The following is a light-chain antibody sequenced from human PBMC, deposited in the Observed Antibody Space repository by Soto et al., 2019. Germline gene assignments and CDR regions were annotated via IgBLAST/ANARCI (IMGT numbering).Light chain of an antibody. CDR2: HAS. J-gene: IGKJ4*01. CDR1: QSISNW. CDR3: QQYYTWPVT. Sequence: DIQMTQSPSTLSGSVGDRVTITCRASQSISNWLALYQQKPGTAPKVLIYHASNLQSGVPSRFSGSGSGTDFTLTINSLQSEDFAVYYCQQYYTWPVTFGGGTKVDIK. V-gene: IGKV1-5*01.